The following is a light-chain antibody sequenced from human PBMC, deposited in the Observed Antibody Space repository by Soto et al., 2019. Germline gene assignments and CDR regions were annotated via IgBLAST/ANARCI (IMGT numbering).Light chain of an antibody. Sequence: IVITQSPSTVSVSPGERATLSCRASQSVSSSYLAWYQQKPGQAPRLLIYGASSRAAGIPDRFSGSGSGTDFTLTISRLEPEDFAVYYCQQYGSSPWTFGQGTKVDIK. V-gene: IGKV3-20*01. CDR3: QQYGSSPWT. J-gene: IGKJ1*01. CDR2: GAS. CDR1: QSVSSSY.